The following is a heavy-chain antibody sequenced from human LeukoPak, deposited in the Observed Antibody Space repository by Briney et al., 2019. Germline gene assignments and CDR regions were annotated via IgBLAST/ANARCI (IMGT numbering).Heavy chain of an antibody. V-gene: IGHV3-7*01. CDR2: IKYDGSGK. D-gene: IGHD7-27*01. J-gene: IGHJ4*02. CDR3: VRDFTWTTGDEI. CDR1: GFTFSGHW. Sequence: GGSLRPSCAASGFTFSGHWTSWVRQAPGKGLEWVANIKYDGSGKYYMDSVKGRFTVSRDNAKNSLYLQLSSLRAEDTAVYYCVRDFTWTTGDEIWGQGTLVTVSS.